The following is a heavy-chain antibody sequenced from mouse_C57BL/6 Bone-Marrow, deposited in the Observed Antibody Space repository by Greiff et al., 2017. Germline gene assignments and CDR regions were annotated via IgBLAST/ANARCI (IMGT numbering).Heavy chain of an antibody. CDR3: ARYTYYGNYDAMDY. V-gene: IGHV3-8*01. Sequence: EVQLVESGPGLAKPSPTLSLTCSVTGYSITSDYWNWIRKFPGNKLEYIGYISYSGSTYYNPSLKSRISITRDTSKNKYYLQLNSVTTEDTATYYCARYTYYGNYDAMDYWGQGTSVTVSS. D-gene: IGHD2-10*01. CDR2: ISYSGST. CDR1: GYSITSDY. J-gene: IGHJ4*01.